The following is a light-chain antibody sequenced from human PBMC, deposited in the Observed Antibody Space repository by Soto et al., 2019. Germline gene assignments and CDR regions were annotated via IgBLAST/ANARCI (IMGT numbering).Light chain of an antibody. Sequence: QSALTQPPSASGSPGQSVTISCTGTSSDVGSYNLVSWHQQHPGKAPKVMIYGVSQRPSGVPDRFSGSKSGHTDSLTVSGLQAQDEADYHCSSYAGSPVVFGAGTKLTVL. CDR1: SSDVGSYNL. J-gene: IGLJ2*01. V-gene: IGLV2-8*01. CDR2: GVS. CDR3: SSYAGSPVV.